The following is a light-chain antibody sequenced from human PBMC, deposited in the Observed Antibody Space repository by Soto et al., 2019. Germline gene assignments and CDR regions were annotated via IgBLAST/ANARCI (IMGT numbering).Light chain of an antibody. CDR1: SSDVGGYNY. CDR3: ISYAGSDNLV. CDR2: DVS. V-gene: IGLV2-8*01. Sequence: QSVLTQPPSASGSPGQSVAISCTGTSSDVGGYNYVSWYQQHPGKAPKLIIYDVSKRPSGVPDRFSGSKSGNTASLTVSGLQAEDEADYYCISYAGSDNLVFGGGTKLTVL. J-gene: IGLJ2*01.